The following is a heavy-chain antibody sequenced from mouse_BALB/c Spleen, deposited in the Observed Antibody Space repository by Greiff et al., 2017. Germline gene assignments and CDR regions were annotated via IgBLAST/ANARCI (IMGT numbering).Heavy chain of an antibody. CDR1: GFNIKDTY. CDR3: ATPPYYGSSYWYFDV. V-gene: IGHV14-3*02. CDR2: IDPANGNT. Sequence: EVKLMESGAELVKPGASVKLSCTASGFNIKDTYMHWVKQRPEQGLEWIGRIDPANGNTKYDPKFQGKATITADTSSNTAYLQLSSLTSEDTAVYYCATPPYYGSSYWYFDVWGAGTTVTVSS. J-gene: IGHJ1*01. D-gene: IGHD1-1*01.